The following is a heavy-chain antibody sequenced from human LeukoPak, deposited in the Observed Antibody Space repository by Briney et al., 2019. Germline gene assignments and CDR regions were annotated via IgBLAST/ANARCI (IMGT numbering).Heavy chain of an antibody. J-gene: IGHJ4*02. CDR3: ARGGFSDYRSDY. D-gene: IGHD6-25*01. Sequence: ASVKVSCKASGYTFTGYYMHWVRQAPGQGLEWMGWINPNSGGTNHAQKFQGRVTMTRDTSISTAYMELSRLRSDDTAVYYCARGGFSDYRSDYWGQGTLVTVSS. CDR2: INPNSGGT. V-gene: IGHV1-2*02. CDR1: GYTFTGYY.